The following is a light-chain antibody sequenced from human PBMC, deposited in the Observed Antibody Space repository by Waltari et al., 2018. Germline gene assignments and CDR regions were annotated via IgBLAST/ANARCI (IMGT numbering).Light chain of an antibody. J-gene: IGKJ2*01. CDR2: GAS. CDR3: QQFVGYPYT. Sequence: EIVMTQSPATLSVSPGERATLSCRASQSVSSNLAWYQQKPGQAPRLLIYGASTRATGIPARFSGSGSGTDFTLTISSLQSEDFATYYCQQFVGYPYTFGQGTKVETK. CDR1: QSVSSN. V-gene: IGKV3-15*01.